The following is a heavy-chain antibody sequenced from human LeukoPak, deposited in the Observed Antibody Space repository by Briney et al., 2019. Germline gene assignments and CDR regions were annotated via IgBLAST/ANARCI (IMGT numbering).Heavy chain of an antibody. CDR3: ARGRGIVGAYNWFDP. CDR1: GYTFTGYH. Sequence: ASVKVSCKASGYTFTGYHMHWVRQAPGQGLEWMGWINPNSGGTNYAQKFQGRVTMTRDTSISTAYMELSRLRSDDTAVYYCARGRGIVGAYNWFDPWGQGTLVTVSS. CDR2: INPNSGGT. D-gene: IGHD1-26*01. J-gene: IGHJ5*02. V-gene: IGHV1-2*02.